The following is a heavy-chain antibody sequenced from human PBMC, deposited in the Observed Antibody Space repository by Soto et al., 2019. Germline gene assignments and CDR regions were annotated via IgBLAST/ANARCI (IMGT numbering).Heavy chain of an antibody. D-gene: IGHD2-2*01. CDR2: IIPIPGTA. Sequence: QVQLVQSGAEVKKPGSSVKVSCKASGGTFGSYALSWVRQAPGQGLEWMGGIIPIPGTANYEQKYQGRVTITADDSTSTADLVLFSLITPETAAFYCSTSQGSSTSNLIYYYYDYGMDVWGQGTTFTVSS. CDR3: STSQGSSTSNLIYYYYDYGMDV. J-gene: IGHJ6*02. CDR1: GGTFGSYA. V-gene: IGHV1-69*01.